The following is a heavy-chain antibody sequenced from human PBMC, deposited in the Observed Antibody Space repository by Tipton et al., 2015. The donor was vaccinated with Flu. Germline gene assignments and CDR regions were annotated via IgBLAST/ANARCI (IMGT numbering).Heavy chain of an antibody. CDR2: INHSGST. V-gene: IGHV4-34*01. Sequence: LSCAVYGGSFSGYYWSWIRQPPGKGLEWIGEINHSGSTYYSPSLKSRVTISADTSNNQFSLRLSSVTAADTAMYYCTRSLRNSSGSPGYWGQGTLVTVSS. D-gene: IGHD3-22*01. CDR3: TRSLRNSSGSPGY. J-gene: IGHJ4*02. CDR1: GGSFSGYY.